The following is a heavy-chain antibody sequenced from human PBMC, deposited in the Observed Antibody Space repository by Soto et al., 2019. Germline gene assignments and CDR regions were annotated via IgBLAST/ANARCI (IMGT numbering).Heavy chain of an antibody. V-gene: IGHV1-69*01. Sequence: QVQLEQSGGEVKKPGSSVKVTCKASGVTFSKLIMTWVRQAPGLGLEWVGGIIPIFGTANYAQKFQGRVAITADESTSTSHLEVSNPRSEDTAVYYCAKVRYSSPMGYYYGMDVWCQGTAVTGSS. CDR1: GVTFSKLI. CDR3: AKVRYSSPMGYYYGMDV. D-gene: IGHD6-19*01. J-gene: IGHJ6*02. CDR2: IIPIFGTA.